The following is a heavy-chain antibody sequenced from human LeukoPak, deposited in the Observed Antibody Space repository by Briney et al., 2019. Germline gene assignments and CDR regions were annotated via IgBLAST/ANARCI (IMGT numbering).Heavy chain of an antibody. Sequence: SQTLSLTCAISGDSVSSNSAAWNWIRQSPSSGLEWLGRTYYRSRWYYDYAVSVKSRISLNPDTSKNQFSLQLNSVTPEDTALYYCARDLDGFEYWGQGTLVTVSS. J-gene: IGHJ4*02. CDR1: GDSVSSNSAA. CDR2: TYYRSRWYY. V-gene: IGHV6-1*01. CDR3: ARDLDGFEY.